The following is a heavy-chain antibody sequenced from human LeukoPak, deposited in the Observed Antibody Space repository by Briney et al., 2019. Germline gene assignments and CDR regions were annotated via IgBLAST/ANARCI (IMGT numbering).Heavy chain of an antibody. CDR2: INWNGGST. CDR1: GFTFGDYG. V-gene: IGHV3-20*04. J-gene: IGHJ4*02. D-gene: IGHD3-3*01. CDR3: ARDQSFWSGYYDY. Sequence: RPGGSLRLSCAASGFTFGDYGMSWVRHAPGKGLEWVSGINWNGGSTGYADSVKGRFTISRDNAKNSLYLQMNSLRAEDTALYYCARDQSFWSGYYDYWGQGTLVTVSS.